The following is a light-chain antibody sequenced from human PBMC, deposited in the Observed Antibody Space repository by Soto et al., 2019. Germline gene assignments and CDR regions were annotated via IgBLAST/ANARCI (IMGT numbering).Light chain of an antibody. CDR3: QQRSNWPL. J-gene: IGKJ5*01. Sequence: ELVLTQSPGTLSLSPGERATLSCRASQSVSSSYLAWYQQKPGQAPRLLIYGASSRATGIPDRFRGSGSGTDFTLTISSLEPEDFAVYYCQQRSNWPLFGQGTRLEIK. CDR1: QSVSSSY. CDR2: GAS. V-gene: IGKV3D-20*02.